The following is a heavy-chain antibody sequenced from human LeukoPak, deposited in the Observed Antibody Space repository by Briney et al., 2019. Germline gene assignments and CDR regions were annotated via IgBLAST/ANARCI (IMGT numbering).Heavy chain of an antibody. CDR3: ARATRTYYYDSSGYSPFGY. J-gene: IGHJ4*02. CDR1: GGSISSSSYY. V-gene: IGHV4-39*07. Sequence: SETLSLTCTVSGGSISSSSYYWGWIRQPPGKGLEWIGSIYYSGSTYYNPSLKSRVTISVDTSKNQFSLKLSPVTAADTAVYYCARATRTYYYDSSGYSPFGYWGQGTLVTVSS. D-gene: IGHD3-22*01. CDR2: IYYSGST.